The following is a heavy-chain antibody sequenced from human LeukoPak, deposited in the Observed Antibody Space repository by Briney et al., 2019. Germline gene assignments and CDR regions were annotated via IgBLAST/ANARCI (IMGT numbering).Heavy chain of an antibody. V-gene: IGHV1-18*01. CDR1: GYTFTSYG. CDR2: ISAYNGNT. CDR3: ARGLYYYGSGIGDY. Sequence: SVKVSCKASGYTFTSYGISWVRQAPGQGLEWMGWISAYNGNTNYAQKLQGRVTMTRDTSISTAYMELSRLRSDDTAVYYCARGLYYYGSGIGDYWGQGTLVTVSS. D-gene: IGHD3-10*01. J-gene: IGHJ4*02.